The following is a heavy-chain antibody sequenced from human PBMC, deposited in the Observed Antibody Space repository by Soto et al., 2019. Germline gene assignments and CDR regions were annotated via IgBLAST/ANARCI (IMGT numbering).Heavy chain of an antibody. Sequence: GGSLRLSCVASGIDLENYGIHWVRQAPGEGLEWVAVISSDGTTKSYIDSVRGRFTISRDNSKNTLYLQMNSLRAEDTAVYYCARGCSGLYTYGSWSDWFDPWGQGTLVTVSS. CDR2: ISSDGTTK. V-gene: IGHV3-30*03. CDR3: ARGCSGLYTYGSWSDWFDP. D-gene: IGHD5-18*01. J-gene: IGHJ5*02. CDR1: GIDLENYG.